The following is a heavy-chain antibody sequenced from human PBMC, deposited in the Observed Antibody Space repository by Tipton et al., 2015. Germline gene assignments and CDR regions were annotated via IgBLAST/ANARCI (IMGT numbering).Heavy chain of an antibody. CDR2: IKKDGSES. Sequence: SLRLSCAASGFTFGDYWMSWVRQAPGKGLEWAANIKKDGSESYYVDSVKGRFTISRDNAQNSLYLQMNGLRAEDTAVYYCARSLRDGYNREFAYWGQGTLVTVSS. D-gene: IGHD5-24*01. CDR3: ARSLRDGYNREFAY. CDR1: GFTFGDYW. J-gene: IGHJ4*02. V-gene: IGHV3-7*01.